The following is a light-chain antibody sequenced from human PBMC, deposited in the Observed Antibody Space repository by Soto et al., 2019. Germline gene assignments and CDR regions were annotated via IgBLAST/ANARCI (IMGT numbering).Light chain of an antibody. V-gene: IGKV3-20*01. CDR1: QRVSSSN. Sequence: ELVLTQSPGTLSLSPGERATLSCSASQRVSSSNLAWYQQKPGLAPRLLIYGASSRATGIPDRFSGSGSGTDFTLTISRLEPEDFAVYSCHQYGSPPPWTFGQGTRVEIK. CDR2: GAS. J-gene: IGKJ1*01. CDR3: HQYGSPPPWT.